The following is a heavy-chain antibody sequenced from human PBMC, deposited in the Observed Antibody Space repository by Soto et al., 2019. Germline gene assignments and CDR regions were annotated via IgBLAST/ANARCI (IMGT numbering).Heavy chain of an antibody. CDR2: LSGSGDTT. V-gene: IGHV3-23*01. D-gene: IGHD3-10*01. Sequence: GGSLRLSCAASGFIFSNYAMNWVRQAPGKGLEWVSSLSGSGDTTHYADSVKGRFTISRDNSKNTLYLQMNSLRGDDMAVYYCAKDLIIYYGSGSFDSWGQGTLVTVSS. J-gene: IGHJ5*01. CDR1: GFIFSNYA. CDR3: AKDLIIYYGSGSFDS.